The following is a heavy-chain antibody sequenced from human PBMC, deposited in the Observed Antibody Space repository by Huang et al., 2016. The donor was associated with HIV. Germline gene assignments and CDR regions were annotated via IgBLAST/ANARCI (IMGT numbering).Heavy chain of an antibody. D-gene: IGHD2-15*01. V-gene: IGHV1-8*01. CDR1: GYTVSTYD. J-gene: IGHJ4*02. Sequence: QVQLVQSGAEVKKPGASVKVSCKASGYTVSTYDINGVRQAPGQGLEWMGWKNPNSGNTGYTRKFQGRVTMTRSTSISTAYMELSRLRFEDTAVYYCATLPPVNYGRSGGRVRDYWGQGSLVTVSS. CDR3: ATLPPVNYGRSGGRVRDY. CDR2: KNPNSGNT.